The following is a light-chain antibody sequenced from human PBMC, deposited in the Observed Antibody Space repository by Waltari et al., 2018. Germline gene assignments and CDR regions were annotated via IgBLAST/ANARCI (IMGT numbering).Light chain of an antibody. CDR3: HQYFSLPQA. CDR2: AAS. Sequence: CRASQSISSTYLAWYQQKPGQAPRLLIYAASSRATGIPDRFSGSGSGTDFTLTISRLEPEDFAVYYCHQYFSLPQAFGQGTKLDIK. J-gene: IGKJ2*01. CDR1: QSISSTY. V-gene: IGKV3-20*01.